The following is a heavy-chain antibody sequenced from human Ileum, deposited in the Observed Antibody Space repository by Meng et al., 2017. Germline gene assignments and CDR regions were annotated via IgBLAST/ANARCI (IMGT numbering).Heavy chain of an antibody. V-gene: IGHV4-59*01. CDR2: IHHTGVT. J-gene: IGHJ3*01. CDR3: AKEIYTGSGSSFDV. D-gene: IGHD6-19*01. Sequence: SETLSLTCNVSGVSISDFYWSWIRQPPGKGLEWIGYIHHTGVTNQNPSLNSRVTMSLDTSKNQVSLKLTSVTAADTAIYYCAKEIYTGSGSSFDVWGPGTQVTVSS. CDR1: GVSISDFY.